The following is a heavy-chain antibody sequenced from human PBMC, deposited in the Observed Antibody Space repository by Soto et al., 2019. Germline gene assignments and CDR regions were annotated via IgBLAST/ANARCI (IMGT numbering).Heavy chain of an antibody. Sequence: EVQLVESGGGLVQPGRSLRLSCAASGFTFDDYAMHWVRQAPGKGLEWGSGICGNSGSIGYADSVKGRFTISRDNAKNSMYLQMNSLRADDTALYYCAKDRALTMIVPRTAFDIWGQGTMVTVSS. J-gene: IGHJ3*02. CDR1: GFTFDDYA. CDR3: AKDRALTMIVPRTAFDI. CDR2: ICGNSGSI. D-gene: IGHD3-22*01. V-gene: IGHV3-9*01.